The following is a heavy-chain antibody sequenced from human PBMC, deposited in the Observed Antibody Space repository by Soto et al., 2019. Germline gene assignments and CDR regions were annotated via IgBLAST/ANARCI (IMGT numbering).Heavy chain of an antibody. CDR2: IGTSGKTI. J-gene: IGHJ6*02. V-gene: IGHV3-48*03. CDR3: ARDPAIYSGKFDYGWDV. Sequence: EVQLVESGGGLVQAGGSLRLFCAVSGFTFSSYEMNWVRQAPGKGLEWVSYIGTSGKTIYYADSVRGRFTISRDNAKNSLYLRMISLRAEATDVYFCARDPAIYSGKFDYGWDVWGRGTTVTVSS. D-gene: IGHD4-4*01. CDR1: GFTFSSYE.